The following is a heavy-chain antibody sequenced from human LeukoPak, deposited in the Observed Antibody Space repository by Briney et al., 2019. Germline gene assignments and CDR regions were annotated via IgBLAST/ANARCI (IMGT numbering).Heavy chain of an antibody. CDR2: ISSNGGST. V-gene: IGHV3-64*01. J-gene: IGHJ4*02. CDR3: AREENDFWSGYYFTY. Sequence: GGSLRLSCAASGFTFSMYAMHWVRQAPGKGLEYVSAISSNGGSTYYANSVKGRFTISRDNSKNTLYLQMGSLRAEDMAVYYCAREENDFWSGYYFTYWGQGTLVTVSS. D-gene: IGHD3-3*01. CDR1: GFTFSMYA.